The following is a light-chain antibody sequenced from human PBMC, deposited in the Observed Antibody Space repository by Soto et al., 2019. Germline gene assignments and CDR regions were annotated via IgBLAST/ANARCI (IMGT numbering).Light chain of an antibody. CDR1: QSVSSY. Sequence: EIVFTQSPATLSLSLGEIATLSCRASQSVSSYLAWYQQKPGQAPRLLIYDASNRATGIPARFSGSGSGTDFTLTISSLEPEDFADYYCQQRSNWPPWTFGHGTKVEIK. J-gene: IGKJ1*01. V-gene: IGKV3-11*01. CDR2: DAS. CDR3: QQRSNWPPWT.